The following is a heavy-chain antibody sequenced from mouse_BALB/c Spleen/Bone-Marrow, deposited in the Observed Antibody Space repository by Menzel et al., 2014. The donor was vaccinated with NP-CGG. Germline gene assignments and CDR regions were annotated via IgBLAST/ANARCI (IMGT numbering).Heavy chain of an antibody. CDR2: ISYSGST. Sequence: EVQLQESGPSLVKPSQTLSLTCSVTGDSIXSGYWNWIRKFPGNKLEYMGYISYSGSTYYNPSLKSRISITRDTSKNQYYLQLNSVTTEDTATYYCARYPLNYYGSPWFAYWGQGTLVTVSA. CDR3: ARYPLNYYGSPWFAY. V-gene: IGHV3-8*02. J-gene: IGHJ3*01. CDR1: GDSIXSGY. D-gene: IGHD1-1*01.